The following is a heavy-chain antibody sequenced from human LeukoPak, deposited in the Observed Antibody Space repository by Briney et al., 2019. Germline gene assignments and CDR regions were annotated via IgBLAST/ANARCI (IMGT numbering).Heavy chain of an antibody. CDR3: TRDKEAYYYDSSGYLAPGYFQH. J-gene: IGHJ1*01. D-gene: IGHD3-22*01. V-gene: IGHV3-49*04. Sequence: GGSLRLSCTASGFTFGDYAMSWVRQAPGKGLEWVGFIRSKAYGGTTEYAASVKGRFTISRDDSKSIAYLQMNSLKTEDTAVYFCTRDKEAYYYDSSGYLAPGYFQHWGQGTLVTVSS. CDR1: GFTFGDYA. CDR2: IRSKAYGGTT.